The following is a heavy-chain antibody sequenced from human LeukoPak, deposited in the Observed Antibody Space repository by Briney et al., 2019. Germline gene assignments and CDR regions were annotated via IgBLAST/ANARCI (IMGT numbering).Heavy chain of an antibody. D-gene: IGHD5-18*01. CDR2: VYDSGST. CDR3: ARSPDTDMVGWFDP. J-gene: IGHJ5*02. CDR1: GGSITIYY. V-gene: IGHV4-59*08. Sequence: PSETLSLTCTVSGGSITIYYWSWIRQPPGRGLEWIGYVYDSGSTNYNPSLKSRVTISVDTSKNQFSLQLSSVTAADTAVYYCARSPDTDMVGWFDPWGQGTLVTVSS.